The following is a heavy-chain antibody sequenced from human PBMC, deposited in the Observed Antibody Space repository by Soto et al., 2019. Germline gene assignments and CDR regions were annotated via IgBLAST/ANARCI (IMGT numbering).Heavy chain of an antibody. J-gene: IGHJ6*02. V-gene: IGHV4-59*01. CDR1: GGSITDYY. CDR3: VKDISCPYNCNLNFYYGMNV. Sequence: QVYLQEPGPRLVKPSETLSLTCTVSGGSITDYYWSWIRQSPGKGLEWVGNIYYTGSTNYNPSLKSRVTMSVDTSKSHFSLKLPSLSAADTAVYYCVKDISCPYNCNLNFYYGMNVWGQGTTVTVAS. D-gene: IGHD1-7*01. CDR2: IYYTGST.